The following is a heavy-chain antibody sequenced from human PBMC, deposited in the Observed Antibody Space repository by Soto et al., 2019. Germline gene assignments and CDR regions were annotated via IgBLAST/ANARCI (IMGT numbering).Heavy chain of an antibody. D-gene: IGHD6-19*01. J-gene: IGHJ3*02. CDR1: GYTFTSYC. CDR2: ISAYNGNT. V-gene: IGHV1-18*04. CDR3: AKESSGWYGRDAFHI. Sequence: ASVKVSCKASGYTFTSYCISWVRQAPGQGLEWMGWISAYNGNTKYSQKLQGRVTITRDTSASTAYMELSSLRSEDTAVYYCAKESSGWYGRDAFHIWGQGTMVTVS.